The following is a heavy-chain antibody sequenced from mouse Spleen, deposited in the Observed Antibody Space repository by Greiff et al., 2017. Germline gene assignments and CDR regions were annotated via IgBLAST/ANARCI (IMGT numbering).Heavy chain of an antibody. CDR3: ARRGITTVVATPYAMDY. Sequence: QVTLKESGPGILQSSQTLSLTCSFSGFSLSTSGMGVSWIRQPSGKGLEWLAHIYWDDDKRYNPSLKSRLTISKDTSRNQVFLKITSVDTADTATYYCARRGITTVVATPYAMDYWGQGTSVTVSS. V-gene: IGHV8-12*01. J-gene: IGHJ4*01. CDR1: GFSLSTSGMG. D-gene: IGHD1-1*01. CDR2: IYWDDDK.